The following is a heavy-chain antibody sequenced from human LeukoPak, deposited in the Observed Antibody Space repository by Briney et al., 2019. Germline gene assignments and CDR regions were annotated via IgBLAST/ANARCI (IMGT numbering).Heavy chain of an antibody. J-gene: IGHJ4*02. V-gene: IGHV1-2*02. D-gene: IGHD3-3*01. CDR3: ARRLSEWFPREVALDY. CDR2: INPNSGGT. Sequence: GASVKVSCKASGYTFTSYAMNWVRQAPGQGLEWMGWINPNSGGTNYAQKFQGRVTMTRDTSISTAYMELSRLRSDDTAVYYCARRLSEWFPREVALDYWGQGTLVTVSS. CDR1: GYTFTSYA.